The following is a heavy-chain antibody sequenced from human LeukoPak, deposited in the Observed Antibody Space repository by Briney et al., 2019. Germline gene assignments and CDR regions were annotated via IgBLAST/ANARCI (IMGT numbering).Heavy chain of an antibody. D-gene: IGHD3-3*01. CDR1: GFTFSSYG. CDR3: AKEGGTIFVSYMDV. CDR2: IRYDGSNK. J-gene: IGHJ6*03. Sequence: GGSLRLSCAASGFTFSSYGMHWVRQAPGKGLEWVAFIRYDGSNKYYADSVKGRFTISRDNSKNTLYLQMNSLRAEDTAVYYCAKEGGTIFVSYMDVWGKGTTVTVSS. V-gene: IGHV3-30*02.